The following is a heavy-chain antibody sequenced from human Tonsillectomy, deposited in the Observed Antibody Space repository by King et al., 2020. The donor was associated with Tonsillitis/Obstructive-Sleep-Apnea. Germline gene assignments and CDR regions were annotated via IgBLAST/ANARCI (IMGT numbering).Heavy chain of an antibody. V-gene: IGHV3-53*01. CDR1: GFTVSSNY. J-gene: IGHJ3*02. Sequence: VQLVESGGGLIQPGGSLRLSCAASGFTVSSNYMSWVRQAPGKGLEWVSVIYSGGSTYYADSVKGRFTISRDNSKNTLYLQMNSLRAEDTAVYYCARRAVRYHSGRYMFVFDIWGQGTMVTVSS. CDR2: IYSGGST. CDR3: ARRAVRYHSGRYMFVFDI. D-gene: IGHD1-26*01.